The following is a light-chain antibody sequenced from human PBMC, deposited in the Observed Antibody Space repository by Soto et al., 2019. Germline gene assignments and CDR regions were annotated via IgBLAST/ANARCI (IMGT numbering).Light chain of an antibody. CDR1: QSITTS. CDR3: QQSNSLPRT. CDR2: GSS. J-gene: IGKJ1*01. V-gene: IGKV1-39*01. Sequence: DVQLTQSPSSLSASIGDTVTISCRSSQSITTSLNWYQQKPGKPPALLIYGSSARQIGVPHRFSASGSGTDVTLTITRLQHEDFATYYCQQSNSLPRTFGQGTKMDLK.